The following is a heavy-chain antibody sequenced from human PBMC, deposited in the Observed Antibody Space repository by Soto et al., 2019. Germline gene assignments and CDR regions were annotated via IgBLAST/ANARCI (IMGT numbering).Heavy chain of an antibody. CDR1: GGSISSSSYY. J-gene: IGHJ5*02. Sequence: SGTLSLTCTVSGGSISSSSYYWGWIRQPPGKGLEWIGSIYYSGSTYYNPSLKSRVTISVDTSKNQFSLKLSSVTAADTAVYYCARYIVVVPAAINWFDPWGQGTLVTVSS. V-gene: IGHV4-39*01. D-gene: IGHD2-2*01. CDR3: ARYIVVVPAAINWFDP. CDR2: IYYSGST.